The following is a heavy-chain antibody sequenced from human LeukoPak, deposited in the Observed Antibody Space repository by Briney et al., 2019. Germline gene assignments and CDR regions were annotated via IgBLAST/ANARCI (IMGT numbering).Heavy chain of an antibody. Sequence: GASVKVSCKASGYTFTDYYMHWGQQAPGKGLEWMGRVDPEDGETIYAEKFQGRVTITADTSTDTAYMELSSLRSEDTAVYYCATSSIPYYYYYMDVWGKGTTVTVSS. CDR1: GYTFTDYY. D-gene: IGHD2-2*01. J-gene: IGHJ6*03. V-gene: IGHV1-69-2*01. CDR2: VDPEDGET. CDR3: ATSSIPYYYYYMDV.